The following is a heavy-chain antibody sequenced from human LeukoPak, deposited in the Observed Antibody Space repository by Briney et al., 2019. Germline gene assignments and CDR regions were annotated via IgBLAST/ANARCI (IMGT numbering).Heavy chain of an antibody. J-gene: IGHJ3*02. CDR2: IKHSGST. CDR1: GGSFSDYY. D-gene: IGHD7-27*01. CDR3: ARALRSQTGTHDAFDI. Sequence: SETLSLTCAVYGGSFSDYYWSWIRQTPGEGLQWIGGIKHSGSTDYNPSLKSRVTMSVDTSKNQFSLKLSSVTAADTAVYYCARALRSQTGTHDAFDIWGQGTMVTVSS. V-gene: IGHV4-34*01.